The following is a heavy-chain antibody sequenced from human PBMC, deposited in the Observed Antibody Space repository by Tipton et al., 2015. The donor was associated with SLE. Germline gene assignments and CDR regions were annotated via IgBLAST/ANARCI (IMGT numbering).Heavy chain of an antibody. Sequence: TLSLTCTVSGGSISSSSYYWGWIRQPPGKGLEWIGSIYYSGSTYYNPSLKSRVTISVDTSKNQFSLKLSSVTAADTAVYYCAREMATGRAFDIWGQGTMVTVSS. CDR3: AREMATGRAFDI. CDR2: IYYSGST. CDR1: GGSISSSSYY. V-gene: IGHV4-39*07. D-gene: IGHD5-24*01. J-gene: IGHJ3*02.